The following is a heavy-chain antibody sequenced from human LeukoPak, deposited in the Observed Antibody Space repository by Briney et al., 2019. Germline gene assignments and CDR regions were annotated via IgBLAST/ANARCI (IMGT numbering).Heavy chain of an antibody. CDR2: INKDGSEK. Sequence: GGSLGLSCAASGFTFSNYYMSWVRQAPGKGLEWVAHINKDGSEKYYVDSVKGRFTISRDNAKNSLYLQMNSLRVEDTAVYYCARTRRPMVRGVIIPENWFDPWGQGTLVTVSS. D-gene: IGHD3-10*01. CDR3: ARTRRPMVRGVIIPENWFDP. CDR1: GFTFSNYY. J-gene: IGHJ5*02. V-gene: IGHV3-7*01.